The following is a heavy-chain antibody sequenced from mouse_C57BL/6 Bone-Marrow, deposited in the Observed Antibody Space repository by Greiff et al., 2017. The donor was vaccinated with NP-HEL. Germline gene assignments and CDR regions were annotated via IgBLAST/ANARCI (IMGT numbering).Heavy chain of an antibody. Sequence: EVKLVESGGGLVKPGGSLKLSCAASGFTFSDYGMHWVRQAPEKGLEWVAYISSGSSTIYYADTVKGRFTISRDNAKNTLFLQMTSLRSEDTAMYYCARRDYYGSSSYAMDYWGQGTSVTVSS. CDR2: ISSGSSTI. D-gene: IGHD1-1*01. J-gene: IGHJ4*01. CDR1: GFTFSDYG. CDR3: ARRDYYGSSSYAMDY. V-gene: IGHV5-17*01.